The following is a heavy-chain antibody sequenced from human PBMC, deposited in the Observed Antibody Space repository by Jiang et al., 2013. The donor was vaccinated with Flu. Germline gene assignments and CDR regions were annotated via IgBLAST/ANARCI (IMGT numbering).Heavy chain of an antibody. Sequence: VQLLESGGGVVQPGRSLRLSCAASGFTFSSYGMHWVRQAPGKGLEWVAVIWYDGSNKYYADSVKGRFTISRDNSKNTLYLQMNSLRAEDTAVYYCARESKPPWIQEYYFDYWAREPWSPSPQ. D-gene: IGHD5-18*01. CDR1: GFTFSSYG. J-gene: IGHJ4*02. V-gene: IGHV3-33*01. CDR3: ARESKPPWIQEYYFDY. CDR2: IWYDGSNK.